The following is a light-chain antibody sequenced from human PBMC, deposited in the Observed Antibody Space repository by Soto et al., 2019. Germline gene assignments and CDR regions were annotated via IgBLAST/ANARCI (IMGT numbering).Light chain of an antibody. J-gene: IGKJ2*01. CDR3: QQYGRSPYT. Sequence: EIVLTQSPGTLSLSPGDRATLSCRASQSVRSNYLAWYQQNPGQAPRLLINDASSRATGIPDRFSGSGSGTDFTLTISRLDPEDSAAYYCQQYGRSPYTFSQGTKLEIK. V-gene: IGKV3-20*01. CDR1: QSVRSNY. CDR2: DAS.